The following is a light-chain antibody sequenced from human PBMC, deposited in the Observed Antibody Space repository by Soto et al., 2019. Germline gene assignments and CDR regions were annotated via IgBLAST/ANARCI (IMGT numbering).Light chain of an antibody. J-gene: IGKJ4*01. CDR3: QQFNNYLLT. CDR1: QGISSA. V-gene: IGKV1D-13*01. CDR2: DAS. Sequence: AIQWTQSPSSLSASVGDRVTITCWASQGISSASAWYQQKPGKAPKLLIYDASSLESGVPSRFSGSGSGTDFTLTISSLQPEDFATYYCQQFNNYLLTFGGGTKVDIK.